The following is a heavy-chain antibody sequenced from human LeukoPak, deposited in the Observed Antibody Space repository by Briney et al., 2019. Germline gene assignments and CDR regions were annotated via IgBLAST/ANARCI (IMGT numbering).Heavy chain of an antibody. CDR3: ARLTDPRYNWFDP. D-gene: IGHD2-21*02. Sequence: AETLSLTCTVSGGSISSYYWTWLRQPAGKGPECVGRIHTIRSHNYYPSFKSRVNMSVDPSNNQFSLKPNSLPAAPTAVYSCARLTDPRYNWFDPWGQGTPVTVSS. V-gene: IGHV4-4*07. J-gene: IGHJ5*02. CDR1: GGSISSYY. CDR2: IHTIRSH.